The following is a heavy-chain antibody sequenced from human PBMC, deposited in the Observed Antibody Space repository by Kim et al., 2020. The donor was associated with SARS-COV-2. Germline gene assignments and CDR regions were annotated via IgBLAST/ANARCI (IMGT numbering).Heavy chain of an antibody. CDR3: ARQPMLIVATTLDY. CDR1: GGSISSSSYY. CDR2: IYYSGST. Sequence: SETLSLTCTVSGGSISSSSYYWGWIRQPPGKGLEWIGSIYYSGSTYYNPSLKSRVTISVDTSKNQFSLKLSSVTAADTAVYYCARQPMLIVATTLDYWGQGTLVTVSS. J-gene: IGHJ4*02. D-gene: IGHD5-12*01. V-gene: IGHV4-39*01.